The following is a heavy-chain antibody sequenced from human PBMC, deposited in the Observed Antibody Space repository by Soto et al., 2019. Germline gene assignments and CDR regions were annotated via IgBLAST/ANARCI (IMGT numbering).Heavy chain of an antibody. D-gene: IGHD4-17*01. J-gene: IGHJ4*02. CDR2: INSDGSST. Sequence: PGGSLRLSCAASGFTFSSYWMHWVRQAPGKGLVWVSRINSDGSSTSYADSVRGRFTISRDYAKNTLYLQVNSLRAEDTAVYYCARGHGDYVDYWGQGTLVTVSS. CDR3: ARGHGDYVDY. CDR1: GFTFSSYW. V-gene: IGHV3-74*01.